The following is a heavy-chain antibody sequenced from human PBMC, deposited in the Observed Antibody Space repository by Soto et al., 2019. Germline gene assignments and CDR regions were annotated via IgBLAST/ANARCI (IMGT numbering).Heavy chain of an antibody. J-gene: IGHJ3*02. CDR1: GGTFSSYA. CDR2: IIPIFGTA. D-gene: IGHD2-2*01. Sequence: GASVKVSCKASGGTFSSYAISCVRQAPGQGLEWMGGIIPIFGTANYAQKFQGRVTITADESTSTAYMELSSLRSEDTAVYYCARGGRVVPAPDAFDIWGQGTMVTVSS. CDR3: ARGGRVVPAPDAFDI. V-gene: IGHV1-69*13.